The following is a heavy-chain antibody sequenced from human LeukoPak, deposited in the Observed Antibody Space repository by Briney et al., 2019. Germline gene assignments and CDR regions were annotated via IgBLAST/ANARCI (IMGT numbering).Heavy chain of an antibody. V-gene: IGHV4-34*01. CDR2: INHSGST. D-gene: IGHD2-2*01. CDR3: ARSDIVVVPAAGAYYYYMDV. Sequence: SETLSLTCAVYGGSFSDYYWSWIRQPPGKGLEWIGEINHSGSTNYNPSLKSRVTISVDTSKNQFSLKLSSVTAADTAVYYCARSDIVVVPAAGAYYYYMDVWGKGTTVTVSS. J-gene: IGHJ6*03. CDR1: GGSFSDYY.